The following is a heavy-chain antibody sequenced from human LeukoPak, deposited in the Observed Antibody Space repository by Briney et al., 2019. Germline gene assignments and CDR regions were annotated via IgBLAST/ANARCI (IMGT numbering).Heavy chain of an antibody. J-gene: IGHJ3*02. D-gene: IGHD3-22*01. CDR2: IYYSGST. V-gene: IGHV4-39*07. CDR3: ARDSPVASITMIREDNAFDI. Sequence: SSETLSLTCTVSGGSISSSSYYWGWIRQPPGTGLEWIGSIYYSGSTYYNPSLKSRVTISVDTSKNQFSLKLSSVTAADTAVYYCARDSPVASITMIREDNAFDIWGQGTMVTVSS. CDR1: GGSISSSSYY.